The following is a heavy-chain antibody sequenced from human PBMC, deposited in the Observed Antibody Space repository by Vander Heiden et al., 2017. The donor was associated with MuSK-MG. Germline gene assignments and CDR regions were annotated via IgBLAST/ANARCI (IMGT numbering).Heavy chain of an antibody. CDR1: GGSVSSGSYY. CDR2: IYYSGST. Sequence: QVPLQESGPGLVQPSETLFLTSTLSGGSVSSGSYYWSWIRQTPGKGLEWIGYIYYSGSTNYNPALKSRVTISVDTSKNQFSLKLSAVTAADTAVYYCASSIAVAVYFDYWGQGTLVTVSS. D-gene: IGHD6-19*01. V-gene: IGHV4-61*01. CDR3: ASSIAVAVYFDY. J-gene: IGHJ4*02.